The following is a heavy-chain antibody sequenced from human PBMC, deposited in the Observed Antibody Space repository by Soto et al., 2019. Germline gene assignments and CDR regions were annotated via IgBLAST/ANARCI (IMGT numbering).Heavy chain of an antibody. CDR2: ISGSGGST. D-gene: IGHD6-6*01. Sequence: GGSLRPSCAASGFTFSSYAMSWVRQAPGKGLEWVSAISGSGGSTYYADSVKGRFTISRDNSKNTLYLQMNSLRAEDTAVYYCAKDRHQGDLYLEYSSIVDYWGQGTLVTVSS. CDR3: AKDRHQGDLYLEYSSIVDY. CDR1: GFTFSSYA. J-gene: IGHJ4*02. V-gene: IGHV3-23*01.